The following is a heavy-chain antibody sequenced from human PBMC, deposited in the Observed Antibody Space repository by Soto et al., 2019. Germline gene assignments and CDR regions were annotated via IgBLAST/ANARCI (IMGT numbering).Heavy chain of an antibody. V-gene: IGHV3-30*18. CDR2: ISYDGSNN. CDR3: AKSFSSGWLFDY. Sequence: QVQLVESGGGVVQPGRSLRLSCAASGFTFSSYGMHWVRQAPGKGLEWVAVISYDGSNNYYADSVKGRFTISRDNSKNTLYLQMNSLRAEDTAVYYCAKSFSSGWLFDYWGQGTLVTVSS. CDR1: GFTFSSYG. D-gene: IGHD6-19*01. J-gene: IGHJ4*02.